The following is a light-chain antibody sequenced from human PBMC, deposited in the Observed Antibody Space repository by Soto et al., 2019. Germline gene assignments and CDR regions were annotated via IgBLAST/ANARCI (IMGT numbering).Light chain of an antibody. CDR1: QSISRS. V-gene: IGKV3-11*01. CDR2: DAS. CDR3: QQRSDWPWT. Sequence: EMVMTQSPATLSVSPGERATLSCRASQSISRSLAWYQQKPGQAPRLLISDASTRATGIPARFSGSGSGTDFTLTVSSLEPEDFVVYYCQQRSDWPWTFGQGTKVDIK. J-gene: IGKJ1*01.